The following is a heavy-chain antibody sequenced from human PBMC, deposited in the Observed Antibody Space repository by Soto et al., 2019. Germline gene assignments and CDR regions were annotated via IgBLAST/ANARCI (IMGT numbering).Heavy chain of an antibody. J-gene: IGHJ4*02. V-gene: IGHV4-34*01. CDR3: ARGRVHYEVDLASCFDY. CDR1: GGSFSGYY. D-gene: IGHD3-22*01. Sequence: PSETLSLTCAVYGGSFSGYYWSWIRQPPGKGLEWIGEMSHSGRSNYNPSLKSCVTISLDTSKKHFSLNLTSVTAADTAVYYCARGRVHYEVDLASCFDYWGQGVLVTVSS. CDR2: MSHSGRS.